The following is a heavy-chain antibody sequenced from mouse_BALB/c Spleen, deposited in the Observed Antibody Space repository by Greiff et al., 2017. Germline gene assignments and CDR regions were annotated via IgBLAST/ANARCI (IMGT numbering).Heavy chain of an antibody. V-gene: IGHV14-3*02. CDR3: GPVYYPVAY. J-gene: IGHJ3*01. D-gene: IGHD1-1*01. CDR1: GFNIKDTY. Sequence: EVQLQQSGAELVKPGASVKLSCTASGFNIKDTYMHWVKQRPEQGLEWIGRIDPANGNTKYDPKFQGKATITADTSSNTAYLQLSSLTSEDTAVYYCGPVYYPVAYWGQGTLVTVSA. CDR2: IDPANGNT.